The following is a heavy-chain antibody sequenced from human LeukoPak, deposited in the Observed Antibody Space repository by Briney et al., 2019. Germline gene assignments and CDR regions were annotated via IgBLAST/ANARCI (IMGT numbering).Heavy chain of an antibody. Sequence: SETLSLTCTVSGGSISSGGYYWSWIRQHPGKGLEWIGYIYYTGSTYYNPSLKSRVTISVDTSKSQFSLKLSSVTAADTAVYHCARNDYYSADYWGQGTLVTVSS. CDR3: ARNDYYSADY. J-gene: IGHJ4*02. V-gene: IGHV4-31*03. CDR2: IYYTGST. D-gene: IGHD3-22*01. CDR1: GGSISSGGYY.